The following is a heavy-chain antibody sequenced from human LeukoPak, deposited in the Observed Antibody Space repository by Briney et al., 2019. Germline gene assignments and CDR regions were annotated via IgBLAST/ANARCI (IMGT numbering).Heavy chain of an antibody. CDR2: ISGGGGST. J-gene: IGHJ4*02. D-gene: IGHD1-26*01. CDR3: AKGGKWDVTPFDY. CDR1: GFTFTRYS. Sequence: GGSLRLSCAASGFTFTRYSMNWVRQAPGKGLEWVSTISGGGGSTYYADSVKGRFTISRDNSKNTLYLQVNSLRAEDTAVYYCAKGGKWDVTPFDYWGQGTLVTVSS. V-gene: IGHV3-23*01.